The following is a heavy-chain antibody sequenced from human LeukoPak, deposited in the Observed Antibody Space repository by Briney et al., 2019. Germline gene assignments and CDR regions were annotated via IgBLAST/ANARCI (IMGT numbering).Heavy chain of an antibody. V-gene: IGHV3-7*01. Sequence: GGSLRLSCAASGITFRSYWMNWVRQAPGKGLEWVASINQDGSGKNYVDSVKGRFTVSGDNAKKYLQMSSLRAEDTAVYYCAMNWNVPPRDYWGQGTLVTVSS. CDR3: AMNWNVPPRDY. D-gene: IGHD1-1*01. J-gene: IGHJ4*02. CDR2: INQDGSGK. CDR1: GITFRSYW.